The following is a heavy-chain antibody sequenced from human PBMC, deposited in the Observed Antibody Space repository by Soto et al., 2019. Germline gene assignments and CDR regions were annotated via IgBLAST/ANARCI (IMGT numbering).Heavy chain of an antibody. V-gene: IGHV3-23*01. CDR1: SCSNYA. D-gene: IGHD6-13*01. J-gene: IGHJ4*02. CDR3: AKDQGSSWYEIDY. CDR2: ISGSGGST. Sequence: SCSNYAVTWVRQAPGKGLEWVSTISGSGGSTYYADSVKGRFTISRDSSKNTLYLQMNSLRAEDTAVYYCAKDQGSSWYEIDYWGQGTLVTVSS.